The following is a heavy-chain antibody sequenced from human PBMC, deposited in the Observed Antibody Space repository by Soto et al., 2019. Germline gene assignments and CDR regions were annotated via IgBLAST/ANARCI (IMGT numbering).Heavy chain of an antibody. J-gene: IGHJ4*02. CDR2: ISSSSSYI. V-gene: IGHV3-21*01. CDR1: GFTFSSYS. D-gene: IGHD2-15*01. CDR3: ARDCSGGSCFDY. Sequence: GGSLRLSCAASGFTFSSYSMNWVRQAPGKGLEWVSSISSSSSYIYYADSVKGRFTISRDNAKNSLYLQMNSLRAEDTAVYYCARDCSGGSCFDYWGQGTLVTVSS.